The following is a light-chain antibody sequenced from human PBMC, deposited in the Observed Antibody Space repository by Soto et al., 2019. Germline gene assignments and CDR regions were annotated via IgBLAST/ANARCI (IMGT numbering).Light chain of an antibody. V-gene: IGKV1-27*01. J-gene: IGKJ1*01. Sequence: DIPMTQSPSPLSASVGARVTITCRASQAISNYLAWYQQKPGKVHKLLIYAASTLQSGVPSRFSGSGSGTDFTLTISSLQPEDVATYYCQKYNSAPQTFGQGTKVEIK. CDR2: AAS. CDR3: QKYNSAPQT. CDR1: QAISNY.